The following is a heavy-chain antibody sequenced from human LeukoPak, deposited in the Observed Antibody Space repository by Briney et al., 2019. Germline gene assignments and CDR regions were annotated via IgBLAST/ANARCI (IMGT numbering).Heavy chain of an antibody. V-gene: IGHV4-61*07. J-gene: IGHJ4*02. D-gene: IGHD3-22*01. CDR2: YSGSP. CDR3: ARQVPGLYDSSGYLEFDY. Sequence: YSGSPTYNPSPTSRVTISVDTSKNHFSLKLSSVTAADTAVYYCARQVPGLYDSSGYLEFDYWGQGTLVTVSS.